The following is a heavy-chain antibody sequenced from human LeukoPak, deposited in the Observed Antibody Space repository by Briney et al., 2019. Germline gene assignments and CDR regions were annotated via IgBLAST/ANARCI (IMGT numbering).Heavy chain of an antibody. J-gene: IGHJ4*02. Sequence: SETLSLTCTVSGGSISTYHWSWIRKSPEKGLEWIGYMQSTGNSNYNPSLKSRVTMSVDMSRNQFVLNLSSVTAADTAVYFCARDKQHSYGRYFDHWGQGTLVTVSS. CDR1: GGSISTYH. CDR2: MQSTGNS. D-gene: IGHD5-18*01. V-gene: IGHV4-59*01. CDR3: ARDKQHSYGRYFDH.